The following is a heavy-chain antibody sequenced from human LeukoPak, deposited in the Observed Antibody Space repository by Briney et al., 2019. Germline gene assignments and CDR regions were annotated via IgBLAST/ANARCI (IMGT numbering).Heavy chain of an antibody. CDR3: ARDGGDEILDY. Sequence: PGGSLRLSCAASGFIFSSYEMNWVRQAPGKGLEWVSYISSSGNTIYYADSVKGRFTISRDNAKNSLYLQMNSLRAEDTAVYYCARDGGDEILDYWGQGTLVTVSS. D-gene: IGHD4-17*01. CDR2: ISSSGNTI. V-gene: IGHV3-48*03. CDR1: GFIFSSYE. J-gene: IGHJ4*02.